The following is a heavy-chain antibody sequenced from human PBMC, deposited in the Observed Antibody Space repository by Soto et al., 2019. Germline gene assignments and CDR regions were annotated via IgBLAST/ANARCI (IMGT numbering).Heavy chain of an antibody. V-gene: IGHV1-18*01. CDR3: ATFRLVFRSGGSRGLCFVP. D-gene: IGHD2-15*01. J-gene: IGHJ5*02. CDR2: ISAYSGNT. CDR1: GYTSISYG. Sequence: SAKASCSAFGYTSISYGISWVRQDPGQRLEWMGWISAYSGNTNYAQKLQSRVTITTDTSKSTAYMGLSSLRSEDTVVYYCATFRLVFRSGGSRGLCFVPWGQG.